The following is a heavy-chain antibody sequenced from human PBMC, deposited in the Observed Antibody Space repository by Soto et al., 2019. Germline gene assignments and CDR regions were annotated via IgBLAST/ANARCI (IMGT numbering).Heavy chain of an antibody. CDR2: IYYSGST. V-gene: IGHV4-59*01. CDR3: ARSAPSSTHYYYMDV. J-gene: IGHJ6*03. D-gene: IGHD2-2*01. Sequence: SETLSLTCTVSGGSISSYYWSWIRQPPGKGLEWIGYIYYSGSTNYNPSLKSRVTISVDTSKNQFSLKLSSVTAADTAVYYCARSAPSSTHYYYMDVWGKGTTVTVSS. CDR1: GGSISSYY.